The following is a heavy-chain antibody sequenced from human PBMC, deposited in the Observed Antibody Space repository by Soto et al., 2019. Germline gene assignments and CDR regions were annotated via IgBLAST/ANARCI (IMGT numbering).Heavy chain of an antibody. CDR2: INPSGGST. J-gene: IGHJ5*02. CDR1: GYTFTSYY. CDR3: TTLAARWDTTVTTPRPS. D-gene: IGHD4-17*01. V-gene: IGHV1-46*01. Sequence: ASVKVSCKASGYTFTSYYMHWVRQAPGQGLEWMGIINPSGGSTSYAQKFQGRVTMTRDTSTSTVYMELSSLRSEDTAVYYCTTLAARWDTTVTTPRPSWGQGTQVTVS.